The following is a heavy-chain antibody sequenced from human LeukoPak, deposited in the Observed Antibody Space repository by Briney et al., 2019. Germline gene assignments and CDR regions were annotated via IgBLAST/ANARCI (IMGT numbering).Heavy chain of an antibody. CDR1: GYTFTSYS. CDR2: INPSGGST. CDR3: ARGVSGYNHFDY. V-gene: IGHV1-46*01. D-gene: IGHD5-24*01. Sequence: EASVKVSYKASGYTFTSYSMHWVRQAPGQGLEWMGIINPSGGSTSYAQKFQGRVTMTRDTSTSTVYMELSSLRSEDTAVYYCARGVSGYNHFDYWGQGTLVTVSS. J-gene: IGHJ4*02.